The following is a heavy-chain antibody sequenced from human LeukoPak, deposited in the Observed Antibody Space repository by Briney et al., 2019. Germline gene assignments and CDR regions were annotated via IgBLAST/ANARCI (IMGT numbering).Heavy chain of an antibody. D-gene: IGHD2-15*01. Sequence: PSETLSLTCTVSGGSISSSSYYWGWIRQPPGKGLEWIGSIYYSGSTYYNPSLKSRVTISVDTSKNQFSLKLSSVTAADTAVYYCAGLYCSGGSCYSWGNWFDPWGQGTLVTVSS. V-gene: IGHV4-39*07. J-gene: IGHJ5*02. CDR2: IYYSGST. CDR3: AGLYCSGGSCYSWGNWFDP. CDR1: GGSISSSSYY.